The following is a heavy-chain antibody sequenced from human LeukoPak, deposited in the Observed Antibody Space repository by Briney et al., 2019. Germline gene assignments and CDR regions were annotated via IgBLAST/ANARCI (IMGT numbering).Heavy chain of an antibody. CDR1: GFTFSSYW. D-gene: IGHD3-10*01. J-gene: IGHJ4*02. Sequence: GGSLRLSCAASGFTFSSYWMTWVRQAPGKGLEWVANIKQDGSEKYYVDSVKGRFTVSRDNAKNSLYLQMNSLRAEDTAVYYCARAPATLVRGAILYWGQGTLVTVSS. V-gene: IGHV3-7*01. CDR3: ARAPATLVRGAILY. CDR2: IKQDGSEK.